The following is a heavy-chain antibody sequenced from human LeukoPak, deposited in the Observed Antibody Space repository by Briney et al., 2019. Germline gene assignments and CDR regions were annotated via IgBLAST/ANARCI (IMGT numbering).Heavy chain of an antibody. CDR1: GGSIGSSSYY. D-gene: IGHD5-12*01. J-gene: IGHJ5*02. V-gene: IGHV4-39*01. CDR3: ARRVATAYNWFDP. CDR2: IYYSGST. Sequence: SETLSLTCTVSGGSIGSSSYYWGWIRQPPGKGLEWIGSIYYSGSTYYNPSLKSRVTISVDTSKNQFSLKLSSVTAADTAVYYCARRVATAYNWFDPWGQGTLVTVSS.